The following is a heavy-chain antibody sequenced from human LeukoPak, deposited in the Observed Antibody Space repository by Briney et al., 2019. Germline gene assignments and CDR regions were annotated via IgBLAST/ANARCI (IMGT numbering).Heavy chain of an antibody. CDR2: ISGSNSYI. CDR3: TKDSVAMVTTSDY. Sequence: GGSLRLSCAASGFTFNSYSMNWVRQAPGKGLEWVSSISGSNSYIYYADSMKGRFTISRDNAKNSLYLQMNSLRPEDTALYYCTKDSVAMVTTSDYWGQGTLVTVSS. V-gene: IGHV3-21*04. J-gene: IGHJ4*02. CDR1: GFTFNSYS. D-gene: IGHD5-18*01.